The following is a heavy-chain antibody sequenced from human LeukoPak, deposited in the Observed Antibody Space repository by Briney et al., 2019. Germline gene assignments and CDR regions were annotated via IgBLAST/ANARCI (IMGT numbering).Heavy chain of an antibody. Sequence: SGTLSLTCTVSGGSISSYYGSWIRQPPGPELKWFGYIYYSGSTYYNPSLKSRVTMSVDTSKNQFSLKLSSVTAADTAVYYCARQYYYGSGGYNYWGQGTLVTVSS. V-gene: IGHV4-59*04. CDR2: IYYSGST. J-gene: IGHJ4*02. CDR1: GGSISSYY. CDR3: ARQYYYGSGGYNY. D-gene: IGHD3-10*01.